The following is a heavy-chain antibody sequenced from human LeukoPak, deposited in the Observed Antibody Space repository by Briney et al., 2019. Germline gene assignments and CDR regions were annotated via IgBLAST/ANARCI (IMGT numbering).Heavy chain of an antibody. J-gene: IGHJ4*02. CDR3: AREAGKCSSTSCYYFDY. V-gene: IGHV1-2*02. CDR2: INPNSGGT. CDR1: GYTFTGYY. D-gene: IGHD2-2*01. Sequence: GASVKVSCKASGYTFTGYYMHWVRQAPGRGLEWMGWINPNSGGTNYAQKFQGRVTMTRDTSISTAYMELSRLRSVDTAVYYCAREAGKCSSTSCYYFDYWGQGTLVTVSS.